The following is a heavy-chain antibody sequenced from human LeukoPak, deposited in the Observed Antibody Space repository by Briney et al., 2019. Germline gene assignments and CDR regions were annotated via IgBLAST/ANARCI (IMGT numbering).Heavy chain of an antibody. Sequence: ASVKVSCKASGYTFSGFYIHWVRQAPGQGLEWMGWINPNSGVTNYAQKFQGRVTMTRDTSISTAYMELSRLRSDDTAVYYCARGSLLRFLEWSSPDWYFDLWGRGTLVTVSS. J-gene: IGHJ2*01. CDR2: INPNSGVT. CDR3: ARGSLLRFLEWSSPDWYFDL. V-gene: IGHV1-2*02. CDR1: GYTFSGFY. D-gene: IGHD3-3*01.